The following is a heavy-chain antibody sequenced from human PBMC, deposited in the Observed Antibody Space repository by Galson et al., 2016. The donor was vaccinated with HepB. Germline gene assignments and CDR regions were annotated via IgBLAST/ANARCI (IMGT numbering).Heavy chain of an antibody. Sequence: SLRLSCAASAFTFSNYWMYWVRQAPGKGLVWVSRINSDGSSASYAGSVKGRFTISRDNSKNTLYLQMNSLRVEDSAVYYCATEGPQFPRGSNDYWGQGTLVTVSS. CDR2: INSDGSSA. V-gene: IGHV3-74*01. CDR3: ATEGPQFPRGSNDY. J-gene: IGHJ4*02. D-gene: IGHD1-26*01. CDR1: AFTFSNYW.